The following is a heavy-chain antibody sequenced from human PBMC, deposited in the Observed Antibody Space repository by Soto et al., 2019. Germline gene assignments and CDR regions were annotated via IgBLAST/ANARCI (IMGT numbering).Heavy chain of an antibody. J-gene: IGHJ5*02. D-gene: IGHD3-22*01. CDR3: ARSPYYDSSGSPSGWFDP. CDR2: ISAYNGNT. V-gene: IGHV1-18*01. Sequence: QVQLVQSGAEVKKPGASVKVSCKASGYTFTSYGISWVRQAPGQGLEWMGWISAYNGNTNYAQKLQGRVTMTTDTSTSTAYMELRSLRSDDTAVYYCARSPYYDSSGSPSGWFDPWGQGTLVTVSS. CDR1: GYTFTSYG.